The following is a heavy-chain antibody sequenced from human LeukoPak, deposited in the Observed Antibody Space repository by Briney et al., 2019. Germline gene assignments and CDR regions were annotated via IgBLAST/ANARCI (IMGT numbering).Heavy chain of an antibody. D-gene: IGHD3-22*01. V-gene: IGHV3-33*01. CDR1: GFTFSSYG. J-gene: IGHJ4*02. Sequence: GRSLRLSCAASGFTFSSYGMHWVRQAPGKGLEWVAVIWYDGSNKYYADSVKGRFTISGDNAKNSLYLQMNSLRAEDTAVYYCAREKIVVVTIEAFDYWGQGTLVTVSS. CDR2: IWYDGSNK. CDR3: AREKIVVVTIEAFDY.